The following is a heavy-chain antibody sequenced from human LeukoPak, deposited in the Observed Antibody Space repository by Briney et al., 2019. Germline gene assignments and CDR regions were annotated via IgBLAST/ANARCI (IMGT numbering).Heavy chain of an antibody. D-gene: IGHD3-10*01. CDR2: IYYTGNT. J-gene: IGHJ5*02. CDR3: ARTDYYGSGTFYDSWFDP. CDR1: SDSISSFY. V-gene: IGHV4-59*01. Sequence: SETLSLTCTVSSDSISSFYWSWIRQPPGKGLEWLGYIYYTGNTNYKPSLRSRVSMSVDTSKTQFSLRLTSVTAADTAFYYCARTDYYGSGTFYDSWFDPWGQGILVTVSS.